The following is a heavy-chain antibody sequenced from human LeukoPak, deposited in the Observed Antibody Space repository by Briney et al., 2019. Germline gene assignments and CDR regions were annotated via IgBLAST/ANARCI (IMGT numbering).Heavy chain of an antibody. D-gene: IGHD6-19*01. CDR1: GYTLTSYA. V-gene: IGHV1-3*01. J-gene: IGHJ5*02. CDR2: FNAGNGNT. Sequence: ASVKVSCNASGYTLTSYAMHWVRQAPGQRLEWMGWFNAGNGNTKYSQKFHGRVIITWDTTASTAYMELSSLRSEDTAVYYGARGFDSSGYWFDPWGQGTLVTVSS. CDR3: ARGFDSSGYWFDP.